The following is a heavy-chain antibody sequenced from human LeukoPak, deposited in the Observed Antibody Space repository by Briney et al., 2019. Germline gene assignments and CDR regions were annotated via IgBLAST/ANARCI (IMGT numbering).Heavy chain of an antibody. J-gene: IGHJ6*03. Sequence: GGSLRLSCAASGFTFSSYGMHWVRQAPGKGLEWVAFIRYDGSNKYYADSVKGRFTISRDNSKNTLYLQMNSLRAEDTAVYYCARRVIDYYYYYMDVWGKGTTVTISS. CDR3: ARRVIDYYYYYMDV. CDR2: IRYDGSNK. CDR1: GFTFSSYG. V-gene: IGHV3-30*02.